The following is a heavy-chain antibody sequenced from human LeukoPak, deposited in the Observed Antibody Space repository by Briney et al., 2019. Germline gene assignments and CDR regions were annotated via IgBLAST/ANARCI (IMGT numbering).Heavy chain of an antibody. CDR2: VYYSGST. J-gene: IGHJ4*02. D-gene: IGHD2/OR15-2a*01. Sequence: SETLSLTCTVSGGSISSSYWSWIRQPPGKGLEWIGYVYYSGSTNYNPSLKSRATLSVDTSKNQFSLKLSSVTAADTAVYYCARDRNANIDFDYWGQGTLVTVSS. CDR3: ARDRNANIDFDY. CDR1: GGSISSSY. V-gene: IGHV4-59*01.